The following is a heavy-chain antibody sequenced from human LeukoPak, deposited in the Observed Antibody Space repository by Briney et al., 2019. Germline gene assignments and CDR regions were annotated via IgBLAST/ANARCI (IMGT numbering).Heavy chain of an antibody. D-gene: IGHD3-3*01. J-gene: IGHJ4*02. Sequence: GGPLRLSCAASGFTFSSYAMSWVRQAPGKGLEWVSAISGSGGSTYYADSVKGRFTISRDNSKNTLYLQMNSLRAEDTAVYYCAKVGTYYDFWSGYYWSPRAESLDYWGQGTLVTVSS. CDR2: ISGSGGST. CDR3: AKVGTYYDFWSGYYWSPRAESLDY. CDR1: GFTFSSYA. V-gene: IGHV3-23*01.